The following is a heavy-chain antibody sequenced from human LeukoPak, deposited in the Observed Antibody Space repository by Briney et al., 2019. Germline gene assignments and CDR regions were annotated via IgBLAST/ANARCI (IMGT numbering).Heavy chain of an antibody. J-gene: IGHJ4*02. D-gene: IGHD6-19*01. CDR1: GFTFSSYE. V-gene: IGHV3-48*03. CDR2: ISSSGSTI. CDR3: AAFIAVAGTYYFDY. Sequence: PGGSLRLSCAASGFTFSSYEMNWVRQAPGKGLEWVSYISSSGSTIYYADSVKGRFTISGDNAKNSLYLQMNSLRAEDTAVYYCAAFIAVAGTYYFDYWGQGTLVTVSS.